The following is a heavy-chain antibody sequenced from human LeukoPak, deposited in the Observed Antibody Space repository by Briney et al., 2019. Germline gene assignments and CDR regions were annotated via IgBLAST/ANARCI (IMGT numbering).Heavy chain of an antibody. CDR1: GFTFSSYG. CDR3: AKDLTPHDAFDI. V-gene: IGHV3-30*18. Sequence: GRSLRLSCAASGFTFSSYGMHWVRQAPGKGLEWVAVISYDGSNKYYADSVKGRFTISRDNSKNTLYLQMNSLRAEDTAVYYCAKDLTPHDAFDIWGQGQWSPSLQ. J-gene: IGHJ3*02. CDR2: ISYDGSNK. D-gene: IGHD2-15*01.